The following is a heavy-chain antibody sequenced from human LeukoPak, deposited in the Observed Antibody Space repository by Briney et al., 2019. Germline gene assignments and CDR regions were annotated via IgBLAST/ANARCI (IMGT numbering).Heavy chain of an antibody. V-gene: IGHV1-2*02. J-gene: IGHJ4*02. Sequence: GSVKVSCKASGYTFTGYYMHWVRQAPGQGLEWMGWINPNSGGTNYAQKFQGRVTMTRDTSISTAYMELGRLRSDDTAVYYCARVYYGGNSPSISPAVFDYWGQGTLVTVSS. CDR1: GYTFTGYY. CDR2: INPNSGGT. D-gene: IGHD4-23*01. CDR3: ARVYYGGNSPSISPAVFDY.